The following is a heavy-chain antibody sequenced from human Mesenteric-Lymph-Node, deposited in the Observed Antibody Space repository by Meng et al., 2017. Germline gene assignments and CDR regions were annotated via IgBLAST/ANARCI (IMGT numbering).Heavy chain of an antibody. CDR1: GFTFSSCA. J-gene: IGHJ4*02. Sequence: QVQLVESGGGVVQPVRSLRLSCAASGFTFSSCAMHWVRQAPGKGLEWVAVISYDGSDKYYADSVKGRFTISRDNSKNTLYLQMNSLRPEDTAVYYCARDGIYSGSGTYFDNWGQGTLVTVSS. V-gene: IGHV3-30*03. D-gene: IGHD3-10*01. CDR2: ISYDGSDK. CDR3: ARDGIYSGSGTYFDN.